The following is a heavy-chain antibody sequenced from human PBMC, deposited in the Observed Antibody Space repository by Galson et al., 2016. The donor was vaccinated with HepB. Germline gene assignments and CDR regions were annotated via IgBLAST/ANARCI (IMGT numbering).Heavy chain of an antibody. J-gene: IGHJ5*02. CDR1: GGTSSSYA. CDR3: ARGSGLQGWFDP. CDR2: IIPIFDKP. Sequence: SVKVSCKASGGTSSSYAINWVRQAPGQGLEWMGGIIPIFDKPIYAQNFQGRVTVTADESTSTVFMKLSSLRPDDTAFYYCARGSGLQGWFDPWGQGTLVTVSS. D-gene: IGHD4-11*01. V-gene: IGHV1-69*13.